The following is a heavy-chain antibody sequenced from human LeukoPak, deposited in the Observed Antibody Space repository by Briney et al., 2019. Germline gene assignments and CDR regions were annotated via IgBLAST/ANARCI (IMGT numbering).Heavy chain of an antibody. CDR3: ARARSRLYYFDC. CDR2: IYHSGST. D-gene: IGHD5-12*01. Sequence: SETLSLTCTVSGYSISSGYYWGWIRQPPGKGLEWVGIIYHSGSTYYNPSLKSRATISIDTSKNTLYLKLSCLTAADTAVYYCARARSRLYYFDCWGQGKLVTLSS. V-gene: IGHV4-38-2*02. CDR1: GYSISSGYY. J-gene: IGHJ4*01.